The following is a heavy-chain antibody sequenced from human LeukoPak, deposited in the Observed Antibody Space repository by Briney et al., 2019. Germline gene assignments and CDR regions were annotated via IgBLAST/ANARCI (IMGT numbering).Heavy chain of an antibody. J-gene: IGHJ4*02. CDR3: WDTNWNGDWDY. CDR2: IKSKAQGGTT. CDR1: GFTFSNAR. Sequence: VGSLRLSCAASGFTFSNARMHWVRQAPGKGLEWVGRIKSKAQGGTTDYAAPVKGRFTISRDDSKNTLYLQMNSLKTEDTAVYYCWDTNWNGDWDYWGQGTLLTDCS. V-gene: IGHV3-15*01. D-gene: IGHD1-1*01.